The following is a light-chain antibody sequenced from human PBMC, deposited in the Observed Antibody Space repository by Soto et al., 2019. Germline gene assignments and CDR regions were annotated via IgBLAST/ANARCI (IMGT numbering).Light chain of an antibody. CDR3: SSYRSCGSIV. Sequence: QSVLTQPAPVSGSPGLSSPTPCTGTSSDVGGYNYVSWYQYHPGKAPTFMIYEVSNRPSWVSNRFSGSKSGNTACLTISGLQAEDEADYYCSSYRSCGSIVFGSGTKFTGL. J-gene: IGLJ1*01. V-gene: IGLV2-14*01. CDR2: EVS. CDR1: SSDVGGYNY.